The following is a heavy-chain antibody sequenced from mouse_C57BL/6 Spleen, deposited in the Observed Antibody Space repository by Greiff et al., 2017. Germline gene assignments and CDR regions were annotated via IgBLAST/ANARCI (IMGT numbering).Heavy chain of an antibody. CDR2: IYPRSGNT. V-gene: IGHV1-81*01. J-gene: IGHJ1*03. CDR3: ARTSYGSSLFYWYFDV. D-gene: IGHD1-1*01. Sequence: QVQLKESGAELARPGASVKLSCKASGYTFTSYGISWVKQRTGQGLELIGEIYPRSGNTYYNEKFKGKATLTADKSSSTAYMELRSLTSEDSAVYFFARTSYGSSLFYWYFDVWGTGTTVTVSS. CDR1: GYTFTSYG.